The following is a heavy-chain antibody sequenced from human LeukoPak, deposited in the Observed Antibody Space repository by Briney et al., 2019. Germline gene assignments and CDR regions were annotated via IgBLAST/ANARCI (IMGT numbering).Heavy chain of an antibody. CDR1: GGSISSSSYY. D-gene: IGHD3-16*01. CDR3: ARIAGGLYFYYYYMDV. V-gene: IGHV4-39*07. Sequence: SETLSLTCTVSGGSISSSSYYWGWIRQPPGKGLEWIGNKYYRGSTYYNPSLKSRVTISVDTSKNQFSLNLTSVTAADTAVYYCARIAGGLYFYYYYMDVWGKGTTVTVSS. CDR2: KYYRGST. J-gene: IGHJ6*03.